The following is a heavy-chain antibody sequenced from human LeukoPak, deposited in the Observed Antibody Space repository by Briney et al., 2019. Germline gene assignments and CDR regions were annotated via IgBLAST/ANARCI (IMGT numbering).Heavy chain of an antibody. CDR3: ARNSQYYDSSSYYFDY. CDR1: GFTFSSYA. V-gene: IGHV3-30-3*01. J-gene: IGHJ4*02. CDR2: ISYDGSNK. D-gene: IGHD3-22*01. Sequence: PGGSLRLSCAASGFTFSSYAMHWVRQAPGKGLEWVAVISYDGSNKYYADSVKGRFTISRDNSKNTLYLQMNSLRAEDTAVYYCARNSQYYDSSSYYFDYWGQGTLVTVSS.